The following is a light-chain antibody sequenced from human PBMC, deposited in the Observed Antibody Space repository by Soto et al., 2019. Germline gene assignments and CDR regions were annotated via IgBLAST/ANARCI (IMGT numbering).Light chain of an antibody. CDR3: QQYNNSPPFT. CDR2: GAS. CDR1: QSVSSN. Sequence: EIVMTQSPATLSVSPGERATLSCRASQSVSSNLAWYQQKPGQAPRLLIYGASTRATDIPARFSGSGSGTEFTLSISSLQSEDFAVYYCQQYNNSPPFTFGPGTKVDIK. J-gene: IGKJ3*01. V-gene: IGKV3-15*01.